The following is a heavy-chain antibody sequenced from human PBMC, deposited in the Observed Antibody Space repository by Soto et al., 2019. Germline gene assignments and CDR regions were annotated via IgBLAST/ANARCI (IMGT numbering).Heavy chain of an antibody. D-gene: IGHD2-21*01. J-gene: IGHJ4*02. V-gene: IGHV3-23*05. CDR3: AKDAVYNDGLWLMDH. Sequence: GGSLRLSCTASGLPHSNFAMIWVRQAPGKGLECISGIYGSGRGIEYADSVKGRFTISRDNSKNTVYLQMTDLRVDDTAVYYCAKDAVYNDGLWLMDHWGQGTQVTVSS. CDR1: GLPHSNFA. CDR2: IYGSGRGI.